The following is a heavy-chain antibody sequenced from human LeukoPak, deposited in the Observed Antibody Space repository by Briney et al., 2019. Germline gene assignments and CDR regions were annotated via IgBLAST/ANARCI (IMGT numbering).Heavy chain of an antibody. CDR2: ISWNSGSI. CDR3: AGDTYYYDSSGYTYFDY. J-gene: IGHJ4*02. V-gene: IGHV3-9*01. CDR1: GFTFDDYA. Sequence: GGSLRLSCAASGFTFDDYAMHWVRQAPGKGLEWVSGISWNSGSIGYADSVKGRFTISRDNAKNSLYLQMNSLRAEDTAVYYCAGDTYYYDSSGYTYFDYWGQGTLVTVSS. D-gene: IGHD3-22*01.